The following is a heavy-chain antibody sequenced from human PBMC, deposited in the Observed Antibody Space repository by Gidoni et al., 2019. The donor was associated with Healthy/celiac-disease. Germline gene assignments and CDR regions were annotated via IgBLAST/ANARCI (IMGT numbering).Heavy chain of an antibody. CDR2: IKSKTDGGTT. Sequence: EVQLVESGGGLVKPGGSLRLSCAASGFTFSNAWMSWVRQAPGKGLEWVGLIKSKTDGGTTDYAAPVKGRFTISRDDSKNTLYLQMNSLKTEDTAVYYCTTRLSVVVVPAAFGVSGYWGQGTLVTVSS. J-gene: IGHJ4*02. V-gene: IGHV3-15*01. D-gene: IGHD2-2*01. CDR3: TTRLSVVVVPAAFGVSGY. CDR1: GFTFSNAW.